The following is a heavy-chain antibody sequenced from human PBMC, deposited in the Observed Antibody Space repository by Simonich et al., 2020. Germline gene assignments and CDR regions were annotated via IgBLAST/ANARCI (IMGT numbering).Heavy chain of an antibody. CDR2: IYYSGRT. V-gene: IGHV4-39*01. J-gene: IGHJ4*02. CDR1: GGSISSSSYY. D-gene: IGHD6-6*01. Sequence: QLQLQESGPGLVKPSETLSLTCTVSGGSISSSSYYWGWIRQPPGKGLEWIGSIYYSGRTYSNPSLKSRVTISVDTSKNQFSLKLSSVTAADTAVYYCARWAYSSSYFDYWGQGTLVTVSS. CDR3: ARWAYSSSYFDY.